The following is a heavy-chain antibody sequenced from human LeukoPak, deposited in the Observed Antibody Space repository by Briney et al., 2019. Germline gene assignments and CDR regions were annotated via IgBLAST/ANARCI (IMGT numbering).Heavy chain of an antibody. Sequence: ASVKVSCKASGYTFASYDINWVRQATGQGLEWMGWMNPNSGNTGYAQKFQGRVTMIRNTSISTAYMELSSLRSEDTAVYYCARRQETYDSSGYQKPRAEYFQHWGQGTLVTVSS. D-gene: IGHD3-22*01. V-gene: IGHV1-8*01. J-gene: IGHJ1*01. CDR2: MNPNSGNT. CDR1: GYTFASYD. CDR3: ARRQETYDSSGYQKPRAEYFQH.